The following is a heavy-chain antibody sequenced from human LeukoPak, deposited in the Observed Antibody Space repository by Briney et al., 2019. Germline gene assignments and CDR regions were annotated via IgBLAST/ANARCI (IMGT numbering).Heavy chain of an antibody. CDR1: GYSFTNYW. D-gene: IGHD3-10*01. CDR2: IYPGDSDT. CDR3: AKDFRGSGSYLGIIDY. V-gene: IGHV5-51*01. Sequence: GESLKISCKGSGYSFTNYWIGWVRQMPGKGLEWMGIIYPGDSDTRYSPSFQGQVTISADKSISTAYLQWSSLRAEDTAVYYCAKDFRGSGSYLGIIDYWGQGTLVTVSS. J-gene: IGHJ4*02.